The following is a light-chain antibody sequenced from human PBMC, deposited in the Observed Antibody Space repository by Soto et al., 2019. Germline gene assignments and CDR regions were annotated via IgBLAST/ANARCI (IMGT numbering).Light chain of an antibody. CDR1: QGMSTY. CDR3: QQYNSAPYT. CDR2: AAS. J-gene: IGKJ2*01. Sequence: DIQMTQSPSSLSASVGDRVTITCRASQGMSTYLAWYQQKPGKVPKLMIYAASTLQSGVPSRFSGSGSGTDFTLTISSLQPEDVATSYGQQYNSAPYTFGQGNKLEIK. V-gene: IGKV1-27*01.